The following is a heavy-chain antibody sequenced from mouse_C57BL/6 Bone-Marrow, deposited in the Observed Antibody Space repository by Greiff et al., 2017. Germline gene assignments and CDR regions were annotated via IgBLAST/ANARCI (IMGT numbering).Heavy chain of an antibody. J-gene: IGHJ4*01. V-gene: IGHV1-81*01. CDR2: IYPRSGNT. Sequence: VQLQQSGAELARPGASVKLSCKASGYTFTSYGISWVKQRTGQGLEWIGEIYPRSGNTYYNEKFKGKATLTADKSSSTAYMELRSLTSEDSAVYGCAYYRGYYAMDYWGQGTSVTVSS. D-gene: IGHD1-1*01. CDR1: GYTFTSYG. CDR3: AYYRGYYAMDY.